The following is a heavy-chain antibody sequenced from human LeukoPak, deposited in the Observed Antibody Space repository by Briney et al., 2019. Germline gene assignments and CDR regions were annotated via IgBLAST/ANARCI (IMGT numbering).Heavy chain of an antibody. J-gene: IGHJ6*03. Sequence: ASVKVSCKASGYTFTSYGISWVRQAPGQGLEWMGWISAYNGNTNYAQKLQGRVTMTTDTSTSTAYMELSRLRSDDTAVYYCARVWYSSGWYGGNYYYMDVWGKGTTVTVSS. CDR3: ARVWYSSGWYGGNYYYMDV. CDR2: ISAYNGNT. CDR1: GYTFTSYG. V-gene: IGHV1-18*01. D-gene: IGHD6-19*01.